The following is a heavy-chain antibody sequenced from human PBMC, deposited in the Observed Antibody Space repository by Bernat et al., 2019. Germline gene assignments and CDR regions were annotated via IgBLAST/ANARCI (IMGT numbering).Heavy chain of an antibody. D-gene: IGHD3-10*01. CDR2: ISYDGSNK. J-gene: IGHJ6*02. Sequence: QVQLVESGGGVVQPGRSLRLSCAASGFTFSSYAMHWVRQAPGKGLEWVAVISYDGSNKYYADSVKGRFTISRDNSKNTLFLHMNSLRAEDTAMYYCARGASGSYYSTREYGMDVWGQGTTVTVSS. CDR1: GFTFSSYA. V-gene: IGHV3-30-3*01. CDR3: ARGASGSYYSTREYGMDV.